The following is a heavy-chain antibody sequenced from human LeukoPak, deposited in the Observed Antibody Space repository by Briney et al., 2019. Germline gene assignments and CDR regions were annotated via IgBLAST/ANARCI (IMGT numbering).Heavy chain of an antibody. V-gene: IGHV4-30-4*08. CDR2: IYYSGST. CDR3: AGTYYDFTSPFDY. Sequence: SETLSLTCTVSGGSISSGDYYWRWLRQPPGKGLEWIGYIYYSGSTYYNPSLKSRVTISVDTSKNQFSLKLGSVSAADTAVYYCAGTYYDFTSPFDYWGQGTLVTVSS. D-gene: IGHD3-3*01. CDR1: GGSISSGDYY. J-gene: IGHJ4*02.